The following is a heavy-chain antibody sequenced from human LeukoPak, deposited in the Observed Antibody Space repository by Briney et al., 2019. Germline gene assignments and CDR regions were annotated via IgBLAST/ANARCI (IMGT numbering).Heavy chain of an antibody. V-gene: IGHV4-34*01. CDR2: INHSGST. J-gene: IGHJ5*02. CDR1: GGSFSGYY. D-gene: IGHD3-10*01. CDR3: ARDEGSLGSSWFDP. Sequence: SETLSLTCAVYGGSFSGYYWSWIRQPPGKGLEWIGEINHSGSTNYNPSLKSRVTISVDTSKNQFSLKLSSVTAADTAVYFCARDEGSLGSSWFDPWGQGTLVTVSS.